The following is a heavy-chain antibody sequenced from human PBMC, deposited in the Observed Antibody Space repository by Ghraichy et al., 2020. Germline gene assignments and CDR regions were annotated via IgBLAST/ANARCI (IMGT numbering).Heavy chain of an antibody. J-gene: IGHJ6*02. V-gene: IGHV1-69*13. CDR3: AREEYDILTDPTYYYYGMDV. CDR1: GGTFSSYA. D-gene: IGHD3-9*01. Sequence: SVKVSCKASGGTFSSYAISWVRQAPGQGLEWMGGIIPIFGTANYAQKFQGRVTITADESTSTAYMELSSLRSEDTAVYYCAREEYDILTDPTYYYYGMDVWGQGTTVTVSS. CDR2: IIPIFGTA.